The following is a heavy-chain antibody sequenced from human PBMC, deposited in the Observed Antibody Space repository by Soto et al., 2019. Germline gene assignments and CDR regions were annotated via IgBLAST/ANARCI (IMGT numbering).Heavy chain of an antibody. D-gene: IGHD4-4*01. V-gene: IGHV2-5*01. Sequence: QITLKESGPTLVKPTQTLTLTCTFSGFSLSTSGVGVGWIRQPPGKALEWLALIYWTDDKRYSPSLKSRLTITKVTSKTQVVLTMTNMDPVDTATYYCTHSRVSTPEYSNYFRHFGMDVWGQWTTVTVSS. CDR2: IYWTDDK. CDR3: THSRVSTPEYSNYFRHFGMDV. J-gene: IGHJ6*02. CDR1: GFSLSTSGVG.